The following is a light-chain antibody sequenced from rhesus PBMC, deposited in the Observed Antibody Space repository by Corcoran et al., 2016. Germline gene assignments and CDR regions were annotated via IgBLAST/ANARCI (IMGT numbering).Light chain of an antibody. J-gene: IGKJ2*01. CDR3: QQYNNWNS. CDR1: QSVGSN. CDR2: EVS. Sequence: ETVMTQSPATLSLSPGERATLSCRASQSVGSNLAWYHQRPGQPPKFLIYEVSTRATGIPDRFSGSGSGAELTLTRSSLEPEDVGLYYCQQYNNWNSFGQGTKVEIK. V-gene: IGKV3-42*02.